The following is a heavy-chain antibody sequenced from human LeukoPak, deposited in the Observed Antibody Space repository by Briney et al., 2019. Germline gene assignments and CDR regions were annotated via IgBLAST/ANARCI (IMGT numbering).Heavy chain of an antibody. CDR3: AGSWFYRDYFEC. J-gene: IGHJ4*02. Sequence: GGSLRLSCAASGFPFSSYGMHWVRQAPGKGQEWVAVLSYDGSNEYYADSVKGRFTISRDNSKNTLYLQMNSLRVEDTAVYYCAGSWFYRDYFECWGQGTLVTVSS. V-gene: IGHV3-30*03. CDR1: GFPFSSYG. D-gene: IGHD3-10*01. CDR2: LSYDGSNE.